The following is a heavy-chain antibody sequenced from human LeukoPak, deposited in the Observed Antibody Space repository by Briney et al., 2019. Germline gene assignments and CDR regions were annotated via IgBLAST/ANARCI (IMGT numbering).Heavy chain of an antibody. J-gene: IGHJ5*02. CDR1: GFTFSSYW. V-gene: IGHV3-74*01. Sequence: GGSLRLSCAASGFTFSSYWMHWVRQAPGKGLVWVSRISGDGSSTSYADSVKGRFTISRDNAENTLYLQMNSLRAEDTAVYYCARQSSSGNYRWFDPWGQGTLVTVSS. CDR2: ISGDGSST. D-gene: IGHD3-16*02. CDR3: ARQSSSGNYRWFDP.